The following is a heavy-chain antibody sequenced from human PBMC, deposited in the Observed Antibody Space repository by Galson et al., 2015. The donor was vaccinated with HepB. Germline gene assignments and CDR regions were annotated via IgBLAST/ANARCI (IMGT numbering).Heavy chain of an antibody. Sequence: SLRLSCAASGFTFSSYGMRWVRQAPGKGLEWVAVIWYDGSNKYYADSVKGRFTISRDNSKNTLYLQMNSLRAEDTAVYYCAREVGRSIVVVVAADYYFDYWGQGTLVTVSS. CDR3: AREVGRSIVVVVAADYYFDY. V-gene: IGHV3-33*08. D-gene: IGHD2-15*01. J-gene: IGHJ4*02. CDR1: GFTFSSYG. CDR2: IWYDGSNK.